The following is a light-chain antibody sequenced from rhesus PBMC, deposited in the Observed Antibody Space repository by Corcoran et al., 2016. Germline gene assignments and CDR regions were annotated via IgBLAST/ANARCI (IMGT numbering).Light chain of an antibody. CDR3: QQHDNSPWT. J-gene: IGKJ1*01. CDR1: QGINNW. Sequence: DIQMTQSPSSLSASVGDRVTITCRASQGINNWLAWYQQQPGKAPKLLIYRTTNLEIGVPSRFSGSGSGTDFTLTISSLQPEDIATYYCQQHDNSPWTFGQGTKVEIK. CDR2: RTT. V-gene: IGKV1-69*01.